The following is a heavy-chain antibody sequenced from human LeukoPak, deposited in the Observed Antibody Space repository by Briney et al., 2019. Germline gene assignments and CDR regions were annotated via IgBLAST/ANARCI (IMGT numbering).Heavy chain of an antibody. V-gene: IGHV4-4*07. J-gene: IGHJ5*02. CDR2: IYTSGST. CDR3: ARDTPYRKGNWFDP. D-gene: IGHD1-1*01. CDR1: GGSISSYY. Sequence: SETLSLTCTVSGGSISSYYWSWIRQPAGKGLEWIGRIYTSGSTNYNPSLKSRVTISVDTSKNQFSLKLSSVTAADTAVYYCARDTPYRKGNWFDPWGQGTLVTVSS.